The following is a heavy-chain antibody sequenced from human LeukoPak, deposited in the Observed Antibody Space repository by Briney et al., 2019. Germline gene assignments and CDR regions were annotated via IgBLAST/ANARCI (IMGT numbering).Heavy chain of an antibody. D-gene: IGHD3-9*01. Sequence: SETLSLTCAVYGGSFSGYYWSWIRQPPGKGLEWIGEINHSGSTNYNPSLKSRVTISVDTSKNQFSLKLSSVTAADTAVYYCARDQYILTGYSYWYFDLWGRGTLVTVSS. CDR1: GGSFSGYY. CDR2: INHSGST. CDR3: ARDQYILTGYSYWYFDL. V-gene: IGHV4-34*01. J-gene: IGHJ2*01.